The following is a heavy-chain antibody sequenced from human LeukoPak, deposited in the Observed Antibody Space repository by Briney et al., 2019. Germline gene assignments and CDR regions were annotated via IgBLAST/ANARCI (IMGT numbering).Heavy chain of an antibody. V-gene: IGHV4-34*01. Sequence: SETLSLTCAVYGGSFSGYYWSWIRQPPGKGLEWIGEINHSGSTNYNPSLKSRVTISVDTSKNQFSLKVRSVTAADTAVYYCAGGSGFCSRTRRPPGGQGTLVPVPS. CDR3: AGGSGFCSRTRRPP. CDR1: GGSFSGYY. J-gene: IGHJ5*02. D-gene: IGHD2-2*01. CDR2: INHSGST.